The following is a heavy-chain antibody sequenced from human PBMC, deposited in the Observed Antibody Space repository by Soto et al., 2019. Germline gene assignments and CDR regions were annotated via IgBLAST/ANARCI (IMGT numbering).Heavy chain of an antibody. CDR2: ISPNNGNT. V-gene: IGHV1-18*01. Sequence: QLQLVQSGAEVKKPGASVRVSCKASGYTFTNYAITWVRQAPGQGLEWMGWISPNNGNTNDTQKLQGRVTMTTDTYTTTVHMELKSVSADDTAMYDCARTFDYDGADYIYRPHGWQVDLGGRGTVVTVSS. D-gene: IGHD3-22*01. CDR3: ARTFDYDGADYIYRPHGWQVDL. CDR1: GYTFTNYA. J-gene: IGHJ2*01.